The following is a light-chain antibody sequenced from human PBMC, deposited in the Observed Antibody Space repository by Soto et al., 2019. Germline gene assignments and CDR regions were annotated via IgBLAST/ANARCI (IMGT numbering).Light chain of an antibody. Sequence: QSVLTQPPSVSGAPGQRVTISCTGSSSNIGAGYDVHWYQQLPGTAPKLLIHGNSNRPSGVPDPFSGSKSGTSASLAITGLQAEDEADYYCQSYDSSPSGSVVFGGGTQLTVL. CDR3: QSYDSSPSGSVV. V-gene: IGLV1-40*01. CDR1: SSNIGAGYD. J-gene: IGLJ2*01. CDR2: GNS.